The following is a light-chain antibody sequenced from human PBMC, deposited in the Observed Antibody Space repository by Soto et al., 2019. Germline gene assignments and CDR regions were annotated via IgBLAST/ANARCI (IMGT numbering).Light chain of an antibody. CDR2: GAS. CDR3: QQYNSYPWT. V-gene: IGKV3-20*01. Sequence: EIVLTQSPGTLSLSPGERATLSCRASQSVSNNYLAWYQQKPGQAPRLLIYGASNRATGIPDRFSGSGSGTDFTLTITSLQPDDFATYYCQQYNSYPWTFGQGTKVDI. J-gene: IGKJ1*01. CDR1: QSVSNNY.